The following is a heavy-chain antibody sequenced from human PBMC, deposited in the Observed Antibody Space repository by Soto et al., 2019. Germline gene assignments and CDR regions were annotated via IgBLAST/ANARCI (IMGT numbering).Heavy chain of an antibody. D-gene: IGHD4-17*01. Sequence: PGWSLRLSCAASGFTFSDYYMSWIRQAPGKGLEWVSYISSSGSTIYYADSVKGRFTISRDNAKNSLYLQMNSLRAEDTAVYYCARDTVTKDHTDYYYGMDVWGQGTTVT. CDR3: ARDTVTKDHTDYYYGMDV. J-gene: IGHJ6*02. CDR1: GFTFSDYY. V-gene: IGHV3-11*01. CDR2: ISSSGSTI.